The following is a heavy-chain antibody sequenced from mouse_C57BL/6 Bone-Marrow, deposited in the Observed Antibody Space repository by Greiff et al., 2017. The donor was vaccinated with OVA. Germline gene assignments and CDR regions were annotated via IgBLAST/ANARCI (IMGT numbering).Heavy chain of an antibody. CDR2: INPSTGGT. Sequence: EVKLQESGPELVKPGASVKISCKASGYSFTGYYMNWVKQSPEKSLEWIGEINPSTGGTTYNQKFKAKATLTVDKSSSTAYMQLKSLTSEDSAVYYCARRGDGYYFDYWGQGTTLTVSS. CDR3: ARRGDGYYFDY. V-gene: IGHV1-42*01. D-gene: IGHD2-3*01. CDR1: GYSFTGYY. J-gene: IGHJ2*01.